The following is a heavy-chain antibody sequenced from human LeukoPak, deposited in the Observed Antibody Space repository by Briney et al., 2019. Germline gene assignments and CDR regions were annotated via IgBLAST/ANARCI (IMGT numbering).Heavy chain of an antibody. V-gene: IGHV4-34*01. D-gene: IGHD1-26*01. CDR3: ARVGGSPPVGAEYFQH. Sequence: SETLSLTCAVYGGSFSGYYWSWIRQPPGKGLEWIGEINHSGSTNYNPSLKSRVTISVDTSKNQFSLKLSSVTAADTAVYYCARVGGSPPVGAEYFQHWGQGTLVTVSS. CDR2: INHSGST. J-gene: IGHJ1*01. CDR1: GGSFSGYY.